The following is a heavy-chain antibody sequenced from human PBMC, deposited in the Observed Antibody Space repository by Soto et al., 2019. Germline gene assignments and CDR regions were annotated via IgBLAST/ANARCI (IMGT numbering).Heavy chain of an antibody. D-gene: IGHD5-18*01. CDR2: IWYDGSNK. J-gene: IGHJ3*02. Sequence: PVGSLRLSCAASGFTFSSYGMHWVRQAPGKGLEWVAVIWYDGSNKYYADSVKGRFTISRDNSKNTLYLQMNSLRAEDTAVYYCARDRWIQLWLRPGDAFDIWGQGTMVTVSS. CDR1: GFTFSSYG. V-gene: IGHV3-33*01. CDR3: ARDRWIQLWLRPGDAFDI.